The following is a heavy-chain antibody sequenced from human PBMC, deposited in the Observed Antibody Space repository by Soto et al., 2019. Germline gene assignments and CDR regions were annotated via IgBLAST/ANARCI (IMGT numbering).Heavy chain of an antibody. V-gene: IGHV1-69*01. J-gene: IGHJ4*02. Sequence: QVQLVQSGAEVKKPGSSVKVSCKASGGTLSRSAISWVRQAPGQGLEWMGGLIPIFGPAIYAQKFRGRVSIIADESTRTAYMEMSSLRSDDTAVYYCGTGSSWTKVESWGQGTLVTVSS. CDR1: GGTLSRSA. CDR3: GTGSSWTKVES. D-gene: IGHD6-13*01. CDR2: LIPIFGPA.